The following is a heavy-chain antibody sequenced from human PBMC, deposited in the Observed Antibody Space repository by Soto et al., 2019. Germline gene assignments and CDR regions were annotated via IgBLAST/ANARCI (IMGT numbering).Heavy chain of an antibody. D-gene: IGHD6-13*01. Sequence: ASETLSLTCTVSGGSISSYYWSWIRQPPGKGLEWIGYIYYSGSTNYNPSLKSRVTISVDTSKNQFSLKLSSVTAADTAVYYCARVGPYSSSWYIGGGYFDYWGQGTLVTVSS. CDR2: IYYSGST. CDR1: GGSISSYY. CDR3: ARVGPYSSSWYIGGGYFDY. J-gene: IGHJ4*02. V-gene: IGHV4-59*01.